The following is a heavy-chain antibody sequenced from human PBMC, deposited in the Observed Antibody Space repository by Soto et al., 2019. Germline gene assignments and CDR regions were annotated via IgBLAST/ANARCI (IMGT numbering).Heavy chain of an antibody. D-gene: IGHD2-15*01. V-gene: IGHV3-7*04. CDR2: IKADGSEK. J-gene: IGHJ3*02. CDR3: ARGHCSDASGPFSDDFDI. Sequence: VPLVESGGGLVQPGKSLRLSCAASGFTFSSYWMNWVRQAPGKGLEWVANIKADGSEKWYVDSVKGGFTISRDNASRPRYGQMNSIRADDSAVYCCARGHCSDASGPFSDDFDIWGRGTMVTV. CDR1: GFTFSSYW.